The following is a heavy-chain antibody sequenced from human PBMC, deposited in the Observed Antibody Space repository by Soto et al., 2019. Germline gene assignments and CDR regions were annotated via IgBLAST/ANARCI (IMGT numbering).Heavy chain of an antibody. CDR3: ARGYCSGGSCYYFDY. V-gene: IGHV4-34*01. CDR1: GGSFSGYY. J-gene: IGHJ4*02. Sequence: SETLSLTCAVYGGSFSGYYWSWIRQPPGKGLEWIGEINHSGSTNYNPSLKSRVTISVDTSKNQFSLKLSSVTAADTAVYYCARGYCSGGSCYYFDYWGQGTLVTVSS. D-gene: IGHD2-15*01. CDR2: INHSGST.